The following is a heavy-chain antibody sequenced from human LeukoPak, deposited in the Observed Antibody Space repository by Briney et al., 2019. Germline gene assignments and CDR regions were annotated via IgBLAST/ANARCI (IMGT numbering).Heavy chain of an antibody. D-gene: IGHD2-8*02. CDR2: INSDGSST. CDR1: GFTFSSCW. J-gene: IGHJ4*02. Sequence: GGSLRLSCAASGFTFSSCWMHWVRQDPGKGLVWVARINSDGSSTSYADSVKGRFTISRDNAKNTLYLQMNSLRAEDTAVYYCARDSAECTGGYCYLVSWGQGTLVTVSS. CDR3: ARDSAECTGGYCYLVS. V-gene: IGHV3-74*01.